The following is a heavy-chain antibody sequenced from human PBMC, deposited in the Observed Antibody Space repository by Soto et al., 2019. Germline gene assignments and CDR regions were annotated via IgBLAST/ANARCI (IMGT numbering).Heavy chain of an antibody. J-gene: IGHJ6*02. CDR3: AIGLSFDWSYAMDV. CDR2: IYPSDSHT. D-gene: IGHD3-9*01. V-gene: IGHV5-10-1*01. Sequence: EVQLVQSGAEVKKPGESLRISCKGSGFSFDNYWISWVRQMPGKDLEWMARIYPSDSHTNYSPSSQGHVTISPDKSISAAYLPWSSLKASDTAMYDCAIGLSFDWSYAMDVWGQGTTVTVSS. CDR1: GFSFDNYW.